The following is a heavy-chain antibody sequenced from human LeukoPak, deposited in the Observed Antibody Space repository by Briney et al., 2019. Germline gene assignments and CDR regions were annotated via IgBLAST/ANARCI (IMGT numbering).Heavy chain of an antibody. CDR3: AKDLAYYDFWSGYYPIYFDY. D-gene: IGHD3-3*01. V-gene: IGHV3-23*01. CDR1: GFTFSSYW. J-gene: IGHJ4*02. CDR2: ISGSGGST. Sequence: AGGSLRLSCAASGFTFSSYWMSWVRQAPGKGLEWVSAISGSGGSTYYADSVKGRFTISRDNSKNTLYLQMNSLRAEDTAVYYCAKDLAYYDFWSGYYPIYFDYWGQGTLVTVSS.